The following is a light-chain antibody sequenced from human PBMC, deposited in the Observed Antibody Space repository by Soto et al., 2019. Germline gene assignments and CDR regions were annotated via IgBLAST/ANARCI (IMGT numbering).Light chain of an antibody. CDR2: GAS. CDR3: QPYCSSGP. Sequence: DIVVPQSAGTVSQYPGERATLXCMACQSVSNNYLAWYQQKPGQAPRLLIYGASNRATGIPDRFSGSGSGTDFTLTISRLEPEDFAVYYCQPYCSSGPVGQGSKVDI. V-gene: IGKV3-20*01. J-gene: IGKJ1*01. CDR1: QSVSNNY.